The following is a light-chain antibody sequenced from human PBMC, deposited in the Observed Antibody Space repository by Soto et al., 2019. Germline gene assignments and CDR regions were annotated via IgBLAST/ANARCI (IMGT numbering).Light chain of an antibody. Sequence: QSALTQPASVSGSLGQSITISCTGTSSDFGTYNYVSWYQQHPGKAPKLILYDVTKRPSGVPNRFSGSKSGNTASLTISGLQAEHEADYYCCSYAGTYVVFGGGTQLTVL. J-gene: IGLJ3*02. V-gene: IGLV2-11*01. CDR3: CSYAGTYVV. CDR1: SSDFGTYNY. CDR2: DVT.